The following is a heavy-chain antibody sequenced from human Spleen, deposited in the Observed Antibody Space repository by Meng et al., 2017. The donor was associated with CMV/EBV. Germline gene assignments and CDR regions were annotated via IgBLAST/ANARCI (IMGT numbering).Heavy chain of an antibody. CDR1: TFRTYG. Sequence: TFRTYGFNWVRQGRGSRREGVGGISPSSGRTNYGQKFQVRATITTVSSTNRAFMDLSSLGFKDTAADYCASLLYSAADLSGTYADYWGQGTLVTVSS. J-gene: IGHJ4*02. D-gene: IGHD5-12*01. CDR2: ISPSSGRT. V-gene: IGHV1-69*05. CDR3: ASLLYSAADLSGTYADY.